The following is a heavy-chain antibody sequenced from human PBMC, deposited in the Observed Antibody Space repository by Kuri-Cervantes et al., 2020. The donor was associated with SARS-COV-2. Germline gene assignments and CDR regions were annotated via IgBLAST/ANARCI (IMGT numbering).Heavy chain of an antibody. CDR1: GFTFDDYG. Sequence: GGSLRLSCAASGFTFDDYGMSWVRQAPGKGLEWVSYISSSSSYTNYADSVKGRFTISRDNAKNSLYLQMNSLRAEDTAVYYCAVIQNSGSYSTRSSYFDYWGQGTLVTVSS. CDR2: ISSSSSYT. D-gene: IGHD1-26*01. J-gene: IGHJ4*02. V-gene: IGHV3-11*03. CDR3: AVIQNSGSYSTRSSYFDY.